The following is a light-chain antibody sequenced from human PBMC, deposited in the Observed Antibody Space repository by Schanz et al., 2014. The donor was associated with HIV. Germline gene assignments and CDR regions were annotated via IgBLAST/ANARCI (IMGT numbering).Light chain of an antibody. Sequence: QSVLTQPPSASGNPGRRVTISCSGSSSNIGSNYVYWYQQLPGTAPKLLIYRNNQRPSGVPDRFSGSKSGTSASLAISGLRSEDEADYYCQSYDSGLSGWVFGGGTQLTVL. J-gene: IGLJ3*02. CDR1: SSNIGSNY. V-gene: IGLV1-47*01. CDR3: QSYDSGLSGWV. CDR2: RNN.